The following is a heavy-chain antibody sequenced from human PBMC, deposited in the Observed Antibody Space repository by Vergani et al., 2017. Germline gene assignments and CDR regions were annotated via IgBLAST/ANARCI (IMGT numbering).Heavy chain of an antibody. Sequence: QLQLQESGSGLVKPSQTLSLTCAVSGDSITNGGFSWNWIRQPPGKGPEWIGYIFPGGNSDYNPSLKSRVAISVDTSKNQFSLKVNSVTAADTAVYFCARQRPGSGWSPGDFDDWGQGILVTVSS. V-gene: IGHV4-30-2*03. J-gene: IGHJ4*02. CDR3: ARQRPGSGWSPGDFDD. D-gene: IGHD6-19*01. CDR2: IFPGGNS. CDR1: GDSITNGGFS.